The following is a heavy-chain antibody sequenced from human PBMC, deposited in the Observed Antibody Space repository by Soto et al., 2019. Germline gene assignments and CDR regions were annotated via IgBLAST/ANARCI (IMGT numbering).Heavy chain of an antibody. CDR1: GYTFTSYG. CDR3: ARDLRQRSSWFDYYYYYMDV. D-gene: IGHD6-13*01. V-gene: IGHV1-18*01. J-gene: IGHJ6*03. Sequence: GASVKVSCKASGYTFTSYGISWVRQAPGQGLEWLGWISAYNGNTNYAQKLQGRVTMTTDTSTSTAYMELRSMRSDDTAVYYCARDLRQRSSWFDYYYYYMDVWGKGTTVTVSS. CDR2: ISAYNGNT.